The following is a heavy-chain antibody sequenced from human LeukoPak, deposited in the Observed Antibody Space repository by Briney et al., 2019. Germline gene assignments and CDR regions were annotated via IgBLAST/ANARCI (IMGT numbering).Heavy chain of an antibody. CDR1: GYTFTGYY. V-gene: IGHV1-2*02. Sequence: ASVKVSCKAFGYTFTGYYMHWVRQAPGQGLEWMGWINPNSGGTNYAQKFQGRVTMTRDMSISTAYMELSRLRSDDTAVYYCARGPYYYDSSGYYLGGWFDPWGQGTLVTVSS. CDR2: INPNSGGT. J-gene: IGHJ5*02. D-gene: IGHD3-22*01. CDR3: ARGPYYYDSSGYYLGGWFDP.